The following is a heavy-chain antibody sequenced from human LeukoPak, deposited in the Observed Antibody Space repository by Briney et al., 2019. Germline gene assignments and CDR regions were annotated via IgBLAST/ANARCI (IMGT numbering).Heavy chain of an antibody. D-gene: IGHD6-13*01. CDR1: GFTFDDYA. Sequence: GGSLRLSCAVSGFTFDDYAMHWVRQVPGKGLEWVAGISWNSDTRGYVDSVKGRFTISRDNARNSLYLQMHSLRAEDTAVYYCARIGYSSSSFDYWGQGTLVTVSS. CDR3: ARIGYSSSSFDY. CDR2: ISWNSDTR. V-gene: IGHV3-9*01. J-gene: IGHJ4*02.